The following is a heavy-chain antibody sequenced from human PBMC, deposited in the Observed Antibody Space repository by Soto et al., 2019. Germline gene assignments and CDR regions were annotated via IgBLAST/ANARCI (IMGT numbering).Heavy chain of an antibody. D-gene: IGHD6-19*01. J-gene: IGHJ4*02. Sequence: PSETLSLTCTVSDGSIRSYYWSWIRQPAGKGLEWIGRIYSSGSTNYNPSLKSRVTMSVDMSKNQFSLKPTSVTAADTAVYYCARVSVAGPYYFDYWGEGTLVTVSS. CDR2: IYSSGST. V-gene: IGHV4-4*07. CDR3: ARVSVAGPYYFDY. CDR1: DGSIRSYY.